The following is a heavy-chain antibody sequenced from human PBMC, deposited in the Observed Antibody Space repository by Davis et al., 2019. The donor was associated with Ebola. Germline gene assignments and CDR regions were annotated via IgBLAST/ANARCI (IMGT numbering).Heavy chain of an antibody. V-gene: IGHV3-48*01. D-gene: IGHD6-19*01. CDR1: GFTFSSNS. J-gene: IGHJ6*04. CDR3: AKGGSGWPSDYSYGMGV. CDR2: ISSSSSTI. Sequence: GESLKISCAASGFTFSSNSMNWVRQAPGKGLEWVSYISSSSSTIYYADSVKGRFTISRDNAKNSLYLQMNSLRVEDTAVYYCAKGGSGWPSDYSYGMGVWGKGTTVTVSS.